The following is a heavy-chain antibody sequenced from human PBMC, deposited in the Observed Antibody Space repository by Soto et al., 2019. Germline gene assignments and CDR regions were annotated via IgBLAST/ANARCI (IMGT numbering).Heavy chain of an antibody. J-gene: IGHJ4*02. CDR1: GDSISSGGYY. CDR2: IDYSGGT. V-gene: IGHV4-31*03. Sequence: QVQLQESGPGLVKPSQTLSLTCTVSGDSISSGGYYWSWIRQHPGKGLEWIGYIDYSGGTYYNPSLKSRVTLSIDTFKNEFSLTLSSVTAADTAVYYCAREGRMIVVRGGFDFWGQGTLVTVSS. D-gene: IGHD3-22*01. CDR3: AREGRMIVVRGGFDF.